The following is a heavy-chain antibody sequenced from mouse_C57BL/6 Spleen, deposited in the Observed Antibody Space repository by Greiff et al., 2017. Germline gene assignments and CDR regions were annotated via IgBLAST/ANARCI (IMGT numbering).Heavy chain of an antibody. V-gene: IGHV5-4*01. J-gene: IGHJ3*01. Sequence: EVKLVESGGGLVKPGGSLKLSCAASGFTFSSYAMSWVRQTPEKRLEWVATISDGGSYTYYPDNVKGRFTISRDNAKNNLYLQMSHLKSEDTAMYYCARERGTAQATSFAYWGQGTLVTVSA. D-gene: IGHD3-2*02. CDR3: ARERGTAQATSFAY. CDR2: ISDGGSYT. CDR1: GFTFSSYA.